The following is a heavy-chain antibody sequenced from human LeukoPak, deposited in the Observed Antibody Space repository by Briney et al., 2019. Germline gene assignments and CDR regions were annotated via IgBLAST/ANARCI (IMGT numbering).Heavy chain of an antibody. Sequence: SVKVSCKASGGTFSSYAISWVRQAPGQGLEWMGGIIPIFGTANYAQKFQGRVTITADKSTSTVYMELSSLRSEDTAVYYCARGGLYGSGPLDYWGQGTLVTVSS. V-gene: IGHV1-69*06. CDR3: ARGGLYGSGPLDY. CDR1: GGTFSSYA. D-gene: IGHD3-10*01. J-gene: IGHJ4*02. CDR2: IIPIFGTA.